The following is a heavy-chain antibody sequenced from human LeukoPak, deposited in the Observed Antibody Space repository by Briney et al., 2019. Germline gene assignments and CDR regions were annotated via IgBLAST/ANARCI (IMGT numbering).Heavy chain of an antibody. CDR2: ISYDGSSK. D-gene: IGHD3-3*01. J-gene: IGHJ4*02. V-gene: IGHV3-30*18. CDR1: GFTLSSSG. Sequence: PGGSLRLSCAASGFTLSSSGMHWVRQAPGKGLEWVAVISYDGSSKYYADSVKGRFTISRDSSKNTLYLHINSLRAEDTAVYYCAKDLVTIFGVVNTPLDYWGQGTLVTVSS. CDR3: AKDLVTIFGVVNTPLDY.